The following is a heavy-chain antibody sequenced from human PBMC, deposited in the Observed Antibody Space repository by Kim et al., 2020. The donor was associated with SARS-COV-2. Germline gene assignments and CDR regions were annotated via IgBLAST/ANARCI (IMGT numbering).Heavy chain of an antibody. CDR2: GST. CDR3: ARLFGSGTR. J-gene: IGHJ4*02. Sequence: GSTTYNPSLKSRVTISVDTSKNQFSLMLSSVTAADTAVYYCARLFGSGTRWGQGTLVTVSS. D-gene: IGHD3-10*01. V-gene: IGHV4-59*08.